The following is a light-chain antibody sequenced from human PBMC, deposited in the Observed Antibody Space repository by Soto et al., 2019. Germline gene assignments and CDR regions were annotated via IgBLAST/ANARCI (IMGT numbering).Light chain of an antibody. J-gene: IGLJ3*02. CDR2: EGT. V-gene: IGLV2-23*01. CDR3: QSYDNSLSGSWV. CDR1: SSNVGSYDL. Sequence: QSALTQPASVSGSPGQSITISCTGTSSNVGSYDLVSWYQQHPGEAPKLMIYEGTKRPSGVSNRFSGSKSANTASLTISGLQPEDAADYYCQSYDNSLSGSWVFGGGTKLTVL.